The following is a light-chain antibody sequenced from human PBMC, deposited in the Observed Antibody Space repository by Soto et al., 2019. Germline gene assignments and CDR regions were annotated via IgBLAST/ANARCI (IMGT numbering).Light chain of an antibody. V-gene: IGKV1-5*01. CDR1: QRISSS. CDR3: HQHTSYSGYT. CDR2: DAS. J-gene: IGKJ2*01. Sequence: DIKMTQSPSTLSTSVGDRVTITCRASQRISSSLAWYQTKPGKAPKRLMYDASSWESWVPSGFSGSGSGTEFSLTISSLHPDDFATYYCHQHTSYSGYTFGQGTKLEIK.